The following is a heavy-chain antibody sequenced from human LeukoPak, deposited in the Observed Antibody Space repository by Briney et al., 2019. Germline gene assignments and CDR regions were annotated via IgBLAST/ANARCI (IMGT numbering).Heavy chain of an antibody. J-gene: IGHJ4*02. Sequence: ASVKVSCKASGYTFTSYYMHWVRQAPGQGLEWMGIINPSGGSTSYAQKFQGRVTMTRDTSISTAYMELSRLRSDDTAVYYCARGVFYYYDSSGYLDYWGQGTLVTVSS. V-gene: IGHV1-46*01. D-gene: IGHD3-22*01. CDR1: GYTFTSYY. CDR3: ARGVFYYYDSSGYLDY. CDR2: INPSGGST.